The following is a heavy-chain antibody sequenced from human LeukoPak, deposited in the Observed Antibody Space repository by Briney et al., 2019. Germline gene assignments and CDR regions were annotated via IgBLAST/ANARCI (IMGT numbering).Heavy chain of an antibody. CDR3: AKEGIAAAGAVNY. Sequence: GRSLRLSCAASGFTFSSYGMHWVRQAPGKGLEWVAVIWYDGSNKYYADSVKGRFTISRDNSKNTLYLQMNSLRAEDTAVYYCAKEGIAAAGAVNYWGQGTLVTVSS. V-gene: IGHV3-33*06. CDR2: IWYDGSNK. D-gene: IGHD6-13*01. J-gene: IGHJ4*02. CDR1: GFTFSSYG.